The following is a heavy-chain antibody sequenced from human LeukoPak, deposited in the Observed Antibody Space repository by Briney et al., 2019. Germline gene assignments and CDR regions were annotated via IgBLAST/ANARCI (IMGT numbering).Heavy chain of an antibody. D-gene: IGHD6-19*01. CDR3: AAIAVAADFDY. J-gene: IGHJ4*02. CDR1: GFTFSSYW. CDR2: INSDGSST. V-gene: IGHV3-74*01. Sequence: PGGSLRLSCAASGFTFSSYWMHWVRQAPGKGLVWVSRINSDGSSTSYADSVKGRFTISRDNAKNTLYLQMNSLRAEDTAVYYCAAIAVAADFDYWGQGTLVTASS.